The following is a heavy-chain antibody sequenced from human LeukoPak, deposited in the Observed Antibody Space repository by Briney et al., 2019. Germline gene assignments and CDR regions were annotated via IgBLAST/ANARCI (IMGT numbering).Heavy chain of an antibody. CDR1: GYSISSGYY. CDR2: IYHSGST. D-gene: IGHD2-2*01. V-gene: IGHV4-38-2*02. Sequence: SETLSLTCAVSGYSISSGYYWGWIRQPPGKGLEWIGSIYHSGSTYYNPSLKSRVTIPVDTSKNQFSLKLSSVTAADTAVYYCARDVGPPRGYCSSTSCFSPLFDPWGQGTLVTVSS. J-gene: IGHJ5*02. CDR3: ARDVGPPRGYCSSTSCFSPLFDP.